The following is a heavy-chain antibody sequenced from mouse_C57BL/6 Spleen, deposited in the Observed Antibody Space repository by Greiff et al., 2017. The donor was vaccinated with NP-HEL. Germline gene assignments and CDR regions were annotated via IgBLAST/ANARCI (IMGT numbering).Heavy chain of an antibody. CDR2: ISYDGSN. CDR3: AREGETGTV. J-gene: IGHJ4*01. CDR1: GYSITSGYY. Sequence: DVQLQESGPGLVKPSQSLSLTCSVTGYSITSGYYWNWIRQFPGNKLEWMGYISYDGSNNYNPSLKNRISITRDTSKNQFFLKLNSVTTEDTATYYCAREGETGTVWGQGTSVTVSS. D-gene: IGHD4-1*01. V-gene: IGHV3-6*01.